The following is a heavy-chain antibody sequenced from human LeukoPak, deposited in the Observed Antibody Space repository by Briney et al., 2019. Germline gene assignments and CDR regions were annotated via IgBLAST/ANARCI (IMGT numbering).Heavy chain of an antibody. CDR2: ISYRSSHV. V-gene: IGHV3-21*01. Sequence: GESLRLSCTASGFTFSDCDMNWVRQAPGKGLEWVSSISYRSSHVYYADSVKGRFTISRDNAKNSLYLQMNSLRAEDTAVYYCARAFPPLRTAAAGDYWGQGTLVTVSS. D-gene: IGHD6-13*01. CDR3: ARAFPPLRTAAAGDY. J-gene: IGHJ4*02. CDR1: GFTFSDCD.